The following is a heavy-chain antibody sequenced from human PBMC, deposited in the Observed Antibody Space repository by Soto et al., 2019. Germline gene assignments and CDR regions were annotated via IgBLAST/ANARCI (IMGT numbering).Heavy chain of an antibody. CDR2: ISSSSSTI. Sequence: EVQLVESGGGLVQPGGSLRLSCAASGFTFSSYTMNWVRQPPGKGLEWVSYISSSSSTIYYADSVKGRFTISRDNAKNSLYLQMNSLRDEDTAVYYCARSYGYYYYYGMDVWGQGTTVTVSS. V-gene: IGHV3-48*02. CDR1: GFTFSSYT. CDR3: ARSYGYYYYYGMDV. D-gene: IGHD3-16*01. J-gene: IGHJ6*02.